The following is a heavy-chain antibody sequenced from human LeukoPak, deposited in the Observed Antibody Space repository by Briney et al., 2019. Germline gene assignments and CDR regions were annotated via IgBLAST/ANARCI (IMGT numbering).Heavy chain of an antibody. CDR1: GGSFSGYY. CDR3: ARGAHVLRYFDWSAGVTEYFQH. V-gene: IGHV4-34*01. J-gene: IGHJ1*01. D-gene: IGHD3-9*01. Sequence: PSETLSLTCAVHGGSFSGYYWSWIRQPPGKGPEWIGEINHSGSTNYNPSLKSRVTISVDTSKNQFSLKLSSVTAADTAVYYCARGAHVLRYFDWSAGVTEYFQHWGQGTLVTVSS. CDR2: INHSGST.